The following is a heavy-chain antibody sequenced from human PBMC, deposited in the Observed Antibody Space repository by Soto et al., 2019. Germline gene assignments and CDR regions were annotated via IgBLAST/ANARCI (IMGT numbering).Heavy chain of an antibody. D-gene: IGHD3-22*01. Sequence: PGGSLRLSCSASRFTISSNAMSWVRQAPGKGLEWVAMIRESGGGAYYADSVEGRFTISRDNSKNTLYLQMDSLRAEDTALYYCAKDRGDSSGYPIFDFWGQGTLVTVSS. CDR2: IRESGGGA. V-gene: IGHV3-23*01. CDR1: RFTISSNA. CDR3: AKDRGDSSGYPIFDF. J-gene: IGHJ4*02.